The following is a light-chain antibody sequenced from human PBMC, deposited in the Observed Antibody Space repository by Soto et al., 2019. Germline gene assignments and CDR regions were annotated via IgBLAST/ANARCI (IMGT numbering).Light chain of an antibody. Sequence: EIVLTQSPATLSLSPGERATLSCGASQSVGNSYLAWYQQKPGLAPRLLIYVASYRATGIPDRFSGSGSGTDFTLTISRMEPEDFAVYYCQQYGSSPQTFGQGTKVEIK. CDR3: QQYGSSPQT. CDR2: VAS. V-gene: IGKV3D-20*01. CDR1: QSVGNSY. J-gene: IGKJ2*01.